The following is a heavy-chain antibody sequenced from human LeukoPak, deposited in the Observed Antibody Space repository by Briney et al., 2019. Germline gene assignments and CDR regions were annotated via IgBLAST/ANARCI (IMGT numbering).Heavy chain of an antibody. CDR3: AKEMGNSNWYYFDY. V-gene: IGHV3-23*01. CDR1: GFTSSSYA. Sequence: PGGSLRLSCAASGFTSSSYAMSWVRQAPGKGLEWVSAISGSGTSTYYADSVRGRFTISRDNSKNTLYLQMNSLRVEDTAVYYCAKEMGNSNWYYFDYWGQGTLVTVSS. J-gene: IGHJ4*02. CDR2: ISGSGTST. D-gene: IGHD6-13*01.